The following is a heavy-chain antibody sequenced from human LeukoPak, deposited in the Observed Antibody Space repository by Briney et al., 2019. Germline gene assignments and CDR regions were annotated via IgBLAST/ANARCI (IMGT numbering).Heavy chain of an antibody. CDR2: ISYDGSNK. V-gene: IGHV3-30-3*01. Sequence: GGSLRLSCVASGVSVSNNFISWVRQAPGKGLEWVAVISYDGSNKYYADSVKGRFTISRDNSKNTLYLQMNSLRAEDTAVYYCASLRGKFGELLLPFDYWGQGTLVTVSS. CDR3: ASLRGKFGELLLPFDY. D-gene: IGHD3-10*01. CDR1: GVSVSNNF. J-gene: IGHJ4*02.